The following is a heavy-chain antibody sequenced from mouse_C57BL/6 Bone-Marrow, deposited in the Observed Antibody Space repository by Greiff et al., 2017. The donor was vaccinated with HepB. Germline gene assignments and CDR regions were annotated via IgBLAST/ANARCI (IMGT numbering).Heavy chain of an antibody. Sequence: VHVKQSGAELVRPGASVKLSCTASGFNIKDDYMHWVKQRPEQGLEWIGWIDPENGDTEYASKFQGKATITADTSSNTAYLQLSSLTSEDTAVYYCTVIYDYGSSYWYFYVCCTVTTVTVSS. J-gene: IGHJ1*03. D-gene: IGHD1-1*01. CDR1: GFNIKDDY. CDR2: IDPENGDT. CDR3: TVIYDYGSSYWYFYV. V-gene: IGHV14-4*01.